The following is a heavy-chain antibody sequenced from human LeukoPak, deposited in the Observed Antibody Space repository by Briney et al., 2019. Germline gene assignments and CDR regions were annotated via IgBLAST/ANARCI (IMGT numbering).Heavy chain of an antibody. V-gene: IGHV1-18*01. D-gene: IGHD2-2*02. CDR1: GYTFISYG. CDR2: ISAYKGNT. Sequence: ASVQVSCLASGYTFISYGICWVRPAPGQGLEWMGWISAYKGNTHYPQNLQGRVTMTPDTPTRTAYKELRSLRSDDTAVYYCARYGHIVVVPATISLGMDVWGQGTTVTVSS. J-gene: IGHJ6*02. CDR3: ARYGHIVVVPATISLGMDV.